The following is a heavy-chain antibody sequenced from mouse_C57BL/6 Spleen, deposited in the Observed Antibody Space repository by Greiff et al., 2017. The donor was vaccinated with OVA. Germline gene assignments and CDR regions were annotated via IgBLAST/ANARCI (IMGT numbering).Heavy chain of an antibody. Sequence: QVQLQQSGAELVKPGASVKPSCKASGYTFTSYWMQWVKQRPGQGLEWIGEIDPSDSYTNYTTKFKGKATLTVYTSTSTAYMQLSSLTSEDSAVYYCARLNTASGYWGQGTTLTVSS. J-gene: IGHJ2*01. D-gene: IGHD1-2*01. CDR1: GYTFTSYW. CDR2: IDPSDSYT. CDR3: ARLNTASGY. V-gene: IGHV1-50*01.